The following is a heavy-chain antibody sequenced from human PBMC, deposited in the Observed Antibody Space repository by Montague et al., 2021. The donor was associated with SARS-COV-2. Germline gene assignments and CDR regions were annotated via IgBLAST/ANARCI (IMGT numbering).Heavy chain of an antibody. CDR2: ISSNGKT. CDR1: GGSINDHY. V-gene: IGHV4-4*09. CDR3: ARRGYYDSAGYHWHLDL. D-gene: IGHD3-22*01. J-gene: IGHJ2*01. Sequence: SETLSLTCTVSGGSINDHYRSWIRQSPGKGLEWIGYISSNGKTNYNLSLKSRVTLSADASRNEFSLKLDSVTAADTAVYFCARRGYYDSAGYHWHLDLWGRGMLVTVSS.